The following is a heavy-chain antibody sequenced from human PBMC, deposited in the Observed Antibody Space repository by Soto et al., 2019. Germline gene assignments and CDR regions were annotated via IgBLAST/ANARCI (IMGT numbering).Heavy chain of an antibody. CDR3: TTDPTQTPYSSSNAGSSHGY. D-gene: IGHD6-6*01. CDR2: IKSKTDGGTT. V-gene: IGHV3-15*01. CDR1: GFTFSNAW. J-gene: IGHJ4*02. Sequence: GGSLRLSCAASGFTFSNAWMSWVRQAPGKGLEWVGRIKSKTDGGTTDYAAPVKGRFTISRDDSKNTLYLQMNSLKTEDTAVYYCTTDPTQTPYSSSNAGSSHGYRGQGTLVTVSS.